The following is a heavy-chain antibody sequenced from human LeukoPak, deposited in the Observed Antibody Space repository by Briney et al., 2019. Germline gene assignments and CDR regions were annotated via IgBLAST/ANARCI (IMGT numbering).Heavy chain of an antibody. CDR3: AKGYTNDVTQEVWLDP. J-gene: IGHJ5*02. Sequence: SETLSLTCTVSGGSISSRSYSWGWIRQPPGKGLEWIGSMYYTGNTDYNPSLTSRLTMSVDTSKTQFSLNLSSVTAADTAVYFCAKGYTNDVTQEVWLDPWGQGTLVTVSS. D-gene: IGHD2-8*01. CDR1: GGSISSRSYS. V-gene: IGHV4-39*07. CDR2: MYYTGNT.